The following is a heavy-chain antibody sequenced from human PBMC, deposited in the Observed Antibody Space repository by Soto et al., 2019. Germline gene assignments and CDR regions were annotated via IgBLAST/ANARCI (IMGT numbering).Heavy chain of an antibody. D-gene: IGHD3-9*01. CDR1: RFSVTSHA. Sequence: GGSLRLSCAASRFSVTSHAMHWVRQAPGKGLEWVAVISHDGRQKHYIDSVRGRFTLSRDESDNTVYLQMNSLRREDTAMYYCAKDVYFDSYYFDQWGQGTLVTVSS. V-gene: IGHV3-30*04. CDR3: AKDVYFDSYYFDQ. CDR2: ISHDGRQK. J-gene: IGHJ4*02.